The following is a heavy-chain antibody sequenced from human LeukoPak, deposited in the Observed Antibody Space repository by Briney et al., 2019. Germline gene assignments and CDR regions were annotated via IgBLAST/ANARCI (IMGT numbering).Heavy chain of an antibody. V-gene: IGHV4-34*01. CDR3: ARGLTYYYGSGSPY. Sequence: PSETLSLTCAVYGGSFSGYYWSWIRQPPGKGLEWIGEINHSGSTNYNPSLKSRVTISVDTSKNQFSLKLSSVTAADTAVYCCARGLTYYYGSGSPYWGQGTLVTVSS. CDR2: INHSGST. CDR1: GGSFSGYY. D-gene: IGHD3-10*01. J-gene: IGHJ4*02.